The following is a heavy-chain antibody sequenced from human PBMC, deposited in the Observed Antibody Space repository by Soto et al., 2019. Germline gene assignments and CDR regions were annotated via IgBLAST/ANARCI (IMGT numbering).Heavy chain of an antibody. J-gene: IGHJ5*02. CDR2: IYYSGST. CDR3: ARTPIYYDSSGSPFDP. Sequence: PSETLSLTCTVSGGSISSGGYYWSWIRQHPGKGLEWIGYIYYSGSTYYNPSLKSRVTISVDTSKNQFSLKLSSVTAADTAVYYCARTPIYYDSSGSPFDPWGQGTLVTVS. D-gene: IGHD3-22*01. V-gene: IGHV4-31*03. CDR1: GGSISSGGYY.